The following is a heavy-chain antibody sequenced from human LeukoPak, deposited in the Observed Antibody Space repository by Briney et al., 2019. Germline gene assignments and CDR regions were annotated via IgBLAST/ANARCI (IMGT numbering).Heavy chain of an antibody. Sequence: GGSLRLSCAASGFTFSSYGMHWVRQAPGKGLEWVAFIRYDGSNKYYADSVKGRFTISRDNSKNTLYLQMNSLRAEDTAVYYCAKPYYDFWSGYTSSDAHYWGQGTLVTVSS. CDR2: IRYDGSNK. V-gene: IGHV3-30*02. J-gene: IGHJ4*02. D-gene: IGHD3-3*01. CDR1: GFTFSSYG. CDR3: AKPYYDFWSGYTSSDAHY.